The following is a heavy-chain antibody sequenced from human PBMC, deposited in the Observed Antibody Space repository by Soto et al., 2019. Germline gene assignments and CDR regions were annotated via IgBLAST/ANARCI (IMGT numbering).Heavy chain of an antibody. V-gene: IGHV1-69*01. CDR1: GGTFSSYA. J-gene: IGHJ6*02. CDR2: IIPITDTT. CDR3: ARSQGSSTSLEIYYYYYYGMDV. D-gene: IGHD2-2*01. Sequence: QVQLVQSGAEVKKPGSSVKVSCKASGGTFSSYAISWVRQAPGQGLEWMGGIIPITDTTNYAQKFQGRVTITADESTSPAYMELSSLRSEDPAVYYCARSQGSSTSLEIYYYYYYGMDVWGQGTTVTVSS.